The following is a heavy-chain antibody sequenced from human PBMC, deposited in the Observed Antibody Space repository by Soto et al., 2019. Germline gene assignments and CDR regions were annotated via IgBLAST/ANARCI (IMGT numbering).Heavy chain of an antibody. CDR2: LYQGLSI. CDR3: ARSQITMISYFDY. V-gene: IGHV4-34*01. J-gene: IGHJ4*02. D-gene: IGHD3-22*01. Sequence: SETLSLTCAVYSGSFSGYYWSWIRQPPGKGLEWIGELYQGLSIIYNPSLESRVTISGDSSKNQFSLKLNSMTAADTAVYYCARSQITMISYFDYWGQGTLVTVSS. CDR1: SGSFSGYY.